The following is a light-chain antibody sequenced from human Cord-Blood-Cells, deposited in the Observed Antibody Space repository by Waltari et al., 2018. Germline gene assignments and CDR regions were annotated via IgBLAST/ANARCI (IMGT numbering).Light chain of an antibody. CDR1: QSVTSY. CDR3: QQRSNWPPKLT. J-gene: IGKJ4*01. V-gene: IGKV3-11*01. Sequence: IVLTQSPATLSLSPGERATLPCRASQSVTSYLAWYQQKPGQAPRLLMYDASNRATGIPARFSGSGSGTDFTLTISSLEPEDFAVYYCQQRSNWPPKLTFGGGTKVEIK. CDR2: DAS.